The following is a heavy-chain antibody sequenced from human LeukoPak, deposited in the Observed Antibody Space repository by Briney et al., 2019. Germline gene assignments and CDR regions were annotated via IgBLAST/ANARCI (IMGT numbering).Heavy chain of an antibody. Sequence: GGSLRLSCAASGFTFSGSAMHWVRQASGKGLEWVGRIRSKANSYATAYAASVKGRFTISRDDSKNTAYLQMNSLRAEDTAVYYCARDGRSFDYWGQGTLVTVSS. D-gene: IGHD2-15*01. CDR2: IRSKANSYAT. V-gene: IGHV3-73*01. CDR1: GFTFSGSA. J-gene: IGHJ4*02. CDR3: ARDGRSFDY.